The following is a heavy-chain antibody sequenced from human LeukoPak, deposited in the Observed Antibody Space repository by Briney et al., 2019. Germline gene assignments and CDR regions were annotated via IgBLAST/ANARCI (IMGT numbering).Heavy chain of an antibody. CDR3: AKRFRRSPVVVVAATYNWFDP. V-gene: IGHV3-23*01. CDR1: GFTFSSYA. J-gene: IGHJ5*02. CDR2: ISGSGGST. Sequence: GGSLRLSCAASGFTFSSYAMSWVRQAPGKGLEWVSAISGSGGSTYYADSVKGRFTTSRDNSKNTLYLQMNSLRAEDTAVYYCAKRFRRSPVVVVAATYNWFDPWGQGTLVTVSS. D-gene: IGHD2-15*01.